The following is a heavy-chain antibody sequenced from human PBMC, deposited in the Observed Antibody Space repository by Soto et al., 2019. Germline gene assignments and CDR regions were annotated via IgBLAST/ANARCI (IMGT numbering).Heavy chain of an antibody. J-gene: IGHJ4*02. CDR3: ARVRYDRSGVDH. V-gene: IGHV4-4*02. CDR1: GDSISRSHW. CDR2: ISHSGIT. D-gene: IGHD3-22*01. Sequence: QVQLQESGPGLVRPSGALSVTCAVSGDSISRSHWWSWVRQSPVKGLEWIGEISHSGITNYNPSLKSRVTNSGAKSKNQLSLKLTSVAAADTAVYYCARVRYDRSGVDHWGQGTLVSVSS.